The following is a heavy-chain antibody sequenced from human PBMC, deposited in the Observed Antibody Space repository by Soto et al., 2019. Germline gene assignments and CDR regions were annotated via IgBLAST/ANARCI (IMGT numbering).Heavy chain of an antibody. CDR2: INHSGST. CDR1: GGSFSGYY. CDR3: ARGSHSSGYYRKAYYFDY. V-gene: IGHV4-34*01. J-gene: IGHJ4*02. D-gene: IGHD3-22*01. Sequence: QVQLQQWGAGLLKPSETLSLTCAVYGGSFSGYYWSWIRQPPGQGLEWTGEINHSGSTNYNPSLNNPATISVYNAKNQSSLMPSSVTAADTAMKYCARGSHSSGYYRKAYYFDYWGQGTLVTVSS.